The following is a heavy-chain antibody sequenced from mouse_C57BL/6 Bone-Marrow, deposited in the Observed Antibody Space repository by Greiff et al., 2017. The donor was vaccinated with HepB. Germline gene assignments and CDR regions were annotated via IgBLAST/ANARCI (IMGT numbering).Heavy chain of an antibody. Sequence: QVQLKVSGPELVKPGASVKTSCKASRYAFSSSWMNWVKQRPGKGLEWIGRIYPGDGDTNYNGKFKGKATLTADKSSSTAYMQLSSLTSEDSAVYFCARCLYAMDHWGEGNSVSVSA. CDR1: RYAFSSSW. CDR3: ARCLYAMDH. J-gene: IGHJ4*01. V-gene: IGHV1-82*01. CDR2: IYPGDGDT.